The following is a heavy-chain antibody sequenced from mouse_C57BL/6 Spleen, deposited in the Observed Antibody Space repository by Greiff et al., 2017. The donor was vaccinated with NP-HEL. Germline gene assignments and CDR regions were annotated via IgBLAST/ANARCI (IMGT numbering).Heavy chain of an antibody. CDR2: IYPRSGNT. V-gene: IGHV1-81*01. D-gene: IGHD2-3*01. J-gene: IGHJ2*01. CDR3: AREGYDGYYVDY. CDR1: GYTFTSYG. Sequence: VQLQESGAELARPGASVKLSCKASGYTFTSYGISWVKQRTGQGLEWIGEIYPRSGNTYYNEKFKGKATLTADKSSSTAYMELRSLTSEDSAVYFCAREGYDGYYVDYWGQGTTLTVSS.